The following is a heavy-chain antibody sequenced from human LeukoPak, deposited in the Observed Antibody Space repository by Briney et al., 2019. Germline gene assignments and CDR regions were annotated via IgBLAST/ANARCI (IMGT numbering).Heavy chain of an antibody. D-gene: IGHD3-22*01. CDR2: IKSKTDGGTT. CDR3: TTGYYYDSSGSLPH. J-gene: IGHJ1*01. CDR1: GFTFSSYW. Sequence: PGGSLRLSCAASGFTFSSYWMSWVRQAPGKGLEWVGRIKSKTDGGTTDYAAPVKGRFTISRDDSKNTLYLQMNSLKTEDTAVYYCTTGYYYDSSGSLPHWGQGTLVTVSS. V-gene: IGHV3-15*01.